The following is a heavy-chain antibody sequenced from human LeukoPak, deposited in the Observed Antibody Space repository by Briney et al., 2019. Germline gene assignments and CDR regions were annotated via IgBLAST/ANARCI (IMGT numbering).Heavy chain of an antibody. D-gene: IGHD2-21*02. Sequence: PSETLSLTCTVSGYSISSGYYWGWIRQPPGKGLEWLGNNSGSTYYNPSLQSRVTLSVDTSKNQFSLKLTSVTATDTAVYYCARTYPDCDYWGQGTLVTVSS. CDR3: ARTYPDCDY. CDR2: NSGST. J-gene: IGHJ4*02. V-gene: IGHV4-38-2*02. CDR1: GYSISSGYY.